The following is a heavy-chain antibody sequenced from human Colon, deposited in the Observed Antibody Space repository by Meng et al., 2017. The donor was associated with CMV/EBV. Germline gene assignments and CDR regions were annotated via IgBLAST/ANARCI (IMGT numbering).Heavy chain of an antibody. CDR3: ARLEGGPYCSSTSCYRPSNYYYGMDV. CDR1: GYTFTGYF. V-gene: IGHV1-2*02. CDR2: IDPNSGAT. D-gene: IGHD2-2*01. Sequence: ASVKVSCKASGYTFTGYFMHWVRQAPGQGLEWMGWIDPNSGATNYTQKFQGRVTMTRDTSISTAYMELSRLRSDDTAVYYCARLEGGPYCSSTSCYRPSNYYYGMDVWGQGTTVTVSS. J-gene: IGHJ6*02.